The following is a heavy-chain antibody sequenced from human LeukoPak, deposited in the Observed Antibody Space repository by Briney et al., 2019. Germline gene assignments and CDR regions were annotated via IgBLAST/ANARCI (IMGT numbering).Heavy chain of an antibody. V-gene: IGHV3-23*01. CDR3: AKSSDYYDDGGVDY. D-gene: IGHD3-22*01. CDR2: ISGSGGST. Sequence: GGSLRLSCAASGFTFSSYAMSWVRQAPGKGLEWVSAISGSGGSTYYADSVKGRFTISRDNSKNTLYLQMNSLRAEDTAVYYCAKSSDYYDDGGVDYWGQGTLVTVSS. CDR1: GFTFSSYA. J-gene: IGHJ4*02.